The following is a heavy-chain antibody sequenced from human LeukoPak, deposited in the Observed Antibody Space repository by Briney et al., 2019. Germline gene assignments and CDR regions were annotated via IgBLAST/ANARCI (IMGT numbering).Heavy chain of an antibody. CDR3: AREVGYPDY. CDR1: GFTFSSYA. J-gene: IGHJ4*02. D-gene: IGHD6-13*01. Sequence: TGRSLRLSCAASGFTFSSYAMTWVRQAPGKGLEGVSSISGSGGTTYFADSVKGRFTISRDNSKNTLYLQMNSLRAEDTAVYYCAREVGYPDYWGQGTLVTVSS. V-gene: IGHV3-23*01. CDR2: ISGSGGTT.